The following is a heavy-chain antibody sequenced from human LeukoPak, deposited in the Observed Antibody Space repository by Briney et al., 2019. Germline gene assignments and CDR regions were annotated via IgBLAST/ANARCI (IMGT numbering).Heavy chain of an antibody. D-gene: IGHD5-12*01. CDR2: INPNSGGT. V-gene: IGHV1-2*02. CDR3: ARDRAVATIGGVDY. CDR1: RYTFTGYY. J-gene: IGHJ4*02. Sequence: ASVKVSCKASRYTFTGYYMHWVRQAPGQGLEWMGWINPNSGGTNYAQKFQGRVTMTRDTSISTAHMELSRLRSDDTAVYYCARDRAVATIGGVDYWGQGTLVTVSS.